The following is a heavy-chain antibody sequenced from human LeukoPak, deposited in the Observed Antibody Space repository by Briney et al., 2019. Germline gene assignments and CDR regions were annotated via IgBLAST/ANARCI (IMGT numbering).Heavy chain of an antibody. CDR3: AKGYSSGWSEGFLDY. V-gene: IGHV3-30*04. CDR1: GFTFSSYA. CDR2: ISYHGSTE. Sequence: GGSLRLSCAASGFTFSSYAMHWVRQAPGKGLEWVALISYHGSTEYYADSVKGRFTMSRDNSKKTLYLQMNSLRAEDAAVYYCAKGYSSGWSEGFLDYWGQGSLVTVSS. J-gene: IGHJ4*02. D-gene: IGHD6-19*01.